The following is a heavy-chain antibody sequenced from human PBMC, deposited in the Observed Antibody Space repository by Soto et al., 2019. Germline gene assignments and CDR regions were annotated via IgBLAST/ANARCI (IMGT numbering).Heavy chain of an antibody. V-gene: IGHV3-74*03. Sequence: EVQLVESGGGLVQPGGSLRLSCVASGFTFSMYCMHLVRQAPGNGLLWVSRINGDGTDTTYAESVKGRFTISRDNDKNTVYLHMNVLRAEDTSVYDFAREVVRGSGSYYLDLCGQETLVTVSS. CDR2: INGDGTDT. J-gene: IGHJ4*02. D-gene: IGHD3-16*01. CDR1: GFTFSMYC. CDR3: AREVVRGSGSYYLDL.